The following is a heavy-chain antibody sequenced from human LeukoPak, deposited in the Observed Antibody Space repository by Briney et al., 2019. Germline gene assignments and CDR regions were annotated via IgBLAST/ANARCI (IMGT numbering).Heavy chain of an antibody. CDR1: GFTFSSYS. J-gene: IGHJ2*01. V-gene: IGHV3-48*01. CDR3: ARGLVCNSIWCFDP. D-gene: IGHD4-23*01. CDR2: ISWDSGSI. Sequence: GGSLRLSCAASGFTFSSYSMNWVRQAPGKGLEWVSGISWDSGSIGYADSVKGRFTISRDNAKNSLYLQMNSLRVEDTAVYYCARGLVCNSIWCFDPWGGGTLVTLSS.